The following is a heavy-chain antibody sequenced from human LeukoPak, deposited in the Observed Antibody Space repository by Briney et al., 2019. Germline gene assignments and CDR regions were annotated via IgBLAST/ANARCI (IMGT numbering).Heavy chain of an antibody. CDR1: GFTFSSYG. D-gene: IGHD6-13*01. J-gene: IGHJ5*01. CDR3: ARERGRGDSPSVLDS. Sequence: GGTLRLSCVASGFTFSSYGFSWVRQAPGRGLEWISAISGDDGGTYHVDSVKGRFTISRDNSKNTLYLQMNSLRAEDSAVYYCARERGRGDSPSVLDSWGQGTLVTVSP. V-gene: IGHV3-23*01. CDR2: ISGDDGGT.